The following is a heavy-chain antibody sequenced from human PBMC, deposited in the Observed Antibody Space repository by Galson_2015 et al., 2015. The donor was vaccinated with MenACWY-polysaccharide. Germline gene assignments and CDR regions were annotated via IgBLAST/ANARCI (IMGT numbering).Heavy chain of an antibody. D-gene: IGHD5-12*01. Sequence: SLRLSCAASGFTFSTYPMTWVRQAPGKGLGWVSSIGDTFDTYYADHVKGRFTISRDNSKNTLFLQMNSLSAGDTAIFYCATVSNNGFPLSGLWGQGTLVIVSS. V-gene: IGHV3-23*01. CDR1: GFTFSTYP. J-gene: IGHJ4*02. CDR3: ATVSNNGFPLSGL. CDR2: IGDTFDT.